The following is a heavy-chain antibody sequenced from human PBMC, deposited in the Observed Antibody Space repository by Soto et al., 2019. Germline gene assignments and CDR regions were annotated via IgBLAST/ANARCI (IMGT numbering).Heavy chain of an antibody. CDR2: IIPIFGTA. D-gene: IGHD2-2*01. J-gene: IGHJ6*02. CDR1: GGTFSSYA. Sequence: SVKVSCKASGGTFSSYAISWVRQAPGQGLEWMGGIIPIFGTANYAQKFQGRVTITADESTSTAYMELSSLRSEDTAVYYCAREEGYCISTSCPPYYYGMDVWGQGTTVTVSS. CDR3: AREEGYCISTSCPPYYYGMDV. V-gene: IGHV1-69*13.